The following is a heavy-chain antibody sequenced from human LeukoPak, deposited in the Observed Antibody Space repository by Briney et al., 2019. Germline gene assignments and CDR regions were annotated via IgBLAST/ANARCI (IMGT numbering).Heavy chain of an antibody. CDR3: ARDKVISGWTYYFDY. D-gene: IGHD6-19*01. Sequence: SGTLSLTCAVSVGSISSSNRWSWVGQPPGKGLEWIGEIYHRGSTNYNPSLKSRVTISVDKSKNQFSLKLSSVTAADTAVYYCARDKVISGWTYYFDYWGQGTLVTVSS. V-gene: IGHV4-4*02. J-gene: IGHJ4*02. CDR1: VGSISSSNR. CDR2: IYHRGST.